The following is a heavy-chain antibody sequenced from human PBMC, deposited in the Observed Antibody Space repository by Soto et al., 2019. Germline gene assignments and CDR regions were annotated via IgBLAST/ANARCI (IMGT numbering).Heavy chain of an antibody. CDR1: GFTFSSYT. CDR3: AKPPDYNWNDY. D-gene: IGHD1-20*01. Sequence: GGSLRLSCAASGFTFSSYTMSWVRQAPGKGLEWISAVSGSGSSTYYADSVKGRFTISRDNSKDTLYLQMNNLRAEDTAVYYCAKPPDYNWNDYWGQGTLVTVSS. V-gene: IGHV3-23*01. J-gene: IGHJ4*02. CDR2: VSGSGSST.